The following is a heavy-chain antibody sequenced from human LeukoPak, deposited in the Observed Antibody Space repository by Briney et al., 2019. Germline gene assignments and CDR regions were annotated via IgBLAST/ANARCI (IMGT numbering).Heavy chain of an antibody. CDR1: GGSISSYY. CDR2: IYTSGST. J-gene: IGHJ3*02. D-gene: IGHD6-13*01. Sequence: SETLSLTCTVSGGSISSYYWSWIRQPAGKGLEWIGRIYTSGSTNYNPSLKSRVTISVDTSKNQFSLKLSSVTAADTAVHYCARDLIAAAATPGAFDIWGQGTMVTVSS. CDR3: ARDLIAAAATPGAFDI. V-gene: IGHV4-4*07.